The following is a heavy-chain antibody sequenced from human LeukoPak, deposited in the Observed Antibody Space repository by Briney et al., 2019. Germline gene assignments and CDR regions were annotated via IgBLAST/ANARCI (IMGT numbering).Heavy chain of an antibody. Sequence: ASVKVSWKASGYTFTSYGISWVRQAPGQGLEWMGWISAYNGNTNYAQKLQGRVTMTTDTSTSTAYKELRSLRSDDTAVYYCARVVSGCSGGSCYSYYYYYYMDVWGKGTTVTVSS. V-gene: IGHV1-18*01. CDR3: ARVVSGCSGGSCYSYYYYYYMDV. D-gene: IGHD2-15*01. J-gene: IGHJ6*03. CDR2: ISAYNGNT. CDR1: GYTFTSYG.